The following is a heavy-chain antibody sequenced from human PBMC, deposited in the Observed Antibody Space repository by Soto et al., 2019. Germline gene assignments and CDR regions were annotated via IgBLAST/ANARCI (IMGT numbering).Heavy chain of an antibody. Sequence: ASVKGSRKVAGYSLTEVSVHWVRQTPGKGLEWMGGFDPEDGETIYAQKFQGRVTMTEDTSTDTAYMELSSLRSEDTAVYYCATGDSRSVAFDIWGQGTMVTVSS. D-gene: IGHD6-13*01. CDR2: FDPEDGET. CDR1: GYSLTEVS. CDR3: ATGDSRSVAFDI. J-gene: IGHJ3*02. V-gene: IGHV1-24*01.